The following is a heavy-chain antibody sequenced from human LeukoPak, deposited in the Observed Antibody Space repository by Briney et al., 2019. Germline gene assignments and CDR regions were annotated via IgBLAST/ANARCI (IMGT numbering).Heavy chain of an antibody. D-gene: IGHD3-16*01. J-gene: IGHJ4*02. Sequence: SETLSLTCAISGGSISSSNWWTWVRQPPGKGLEGVGEIYLCGSTNYNPSLESRATISVDESQTQLSLRWESVTAAAPAVSYCARHVFASSAGFAYWGQATLLTVSS. V-gene: IGHV4-4*02. CDR2: IYLCGST. CDR1: GGSISSSNW. CDR3: ARHVFASSAGFAY.